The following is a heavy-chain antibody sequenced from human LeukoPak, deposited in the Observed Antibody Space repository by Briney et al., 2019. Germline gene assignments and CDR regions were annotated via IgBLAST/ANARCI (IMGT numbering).Heavy chain of an antibody. Sequence: SETLSLTCTVSGYSISSGYYWGWIRQPPGKGLEWIGSIYHSGSTYYNPSLKSRVTISVDTSKNQFSPKLSSVTAADTAVYYCARALVGAPYNWFDPWGQGTLVTVSS. CDR2: IYHSGST. CDR1: GYSISSGYY. CDR3: ARALVGAPYNWFDP. J-gene: IGHJ5*02. D-gene: IGHD1-26*01. V-gene: IGHV4-38-2*02.